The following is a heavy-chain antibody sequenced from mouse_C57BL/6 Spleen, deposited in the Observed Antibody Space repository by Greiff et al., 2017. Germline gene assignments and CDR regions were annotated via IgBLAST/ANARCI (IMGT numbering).Heavy chain of an antibody. CDR3: ARERITTVVERMDY. D-gene: IGHD1-1*01. CDR1: GYAFSSSW. J-gene: IGHJ4*01. Sequence: QVQLQQSGPELVKPGASVKISCKASGYAFSSSWMNWVKQRPGKGLEWIGRIYPGDGDTNYNGKFKGKATLTADKSSSTAYMQLSSLTSEDSAVYFCARERITTVVERMDYWGQGTSVTVSS. V-gene: IGHV1-82*01. CDR2: IYPGDGDT.